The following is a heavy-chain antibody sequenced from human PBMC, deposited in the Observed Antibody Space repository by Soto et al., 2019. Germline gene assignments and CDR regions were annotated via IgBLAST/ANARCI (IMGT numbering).Heavy chain of an antibody. V-gene: IGHV4-59*01. J-gene: IGHJ5*02. CDR3: ARGGNCSSTRGYNGVDR. D-gene: IGHD2-2*01. CDR1: GGSISSYY. CDR2: MYYSGST. Sequence: SETLSLTCTVCGGSISSYYWSWIRQPPGKGLEWIGYMYYSGSTNYNPALKIRVTISVETSKNRFSLKLSSVTAADTDVYYCARGGNCSSTRGYNGVDRCGHIILVSV.